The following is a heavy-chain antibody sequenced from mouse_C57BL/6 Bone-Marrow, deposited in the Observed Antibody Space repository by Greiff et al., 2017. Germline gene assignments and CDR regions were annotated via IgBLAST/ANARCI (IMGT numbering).Heavy chain of an antibody. CDR2: IYPSDSET. CDR1: GYTFTSYW. CDR3: VLLPQYFDY. J-gene: IGHJ2*01. V-gene: IGHV1-61*01. Sequence: QVQLHQPGAELVRPGSSVKLSCKASGYTFTSYWMDWVKQRPGQGLEWIGNIYPSDSETHYNQKFKDKATLTVDKSSSTAYMQLSSLTSEDSAVYYCVLLPQYFDYWGQGTTLTVSS. D-gene: IGHD2-10*01.